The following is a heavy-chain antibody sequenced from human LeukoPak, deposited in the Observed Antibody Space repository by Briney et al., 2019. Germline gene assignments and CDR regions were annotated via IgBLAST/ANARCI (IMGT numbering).Heavy chain of an antibody. CDR3: ATKGGYCSGGSYYQGSYDPYYYYYGMDV. J-gene: IGHJ6*02. V-gene: IGHV4-39*01. Sequence: SETLSLTCTVSGGSISSSSYYWGWIRQPPGKGLEWIGSIYYSGSTYYNPSLKSRVTISVDTSKNQFSLKLSSVTAADTAVYYCATKGGYCSGGSYYQGSYDPYYYYYGMDVWGQGTTVTVSS. D-gene: IGHD2-15*01. CDR1: GGSISSSSYY. CDR2: IYYSGST.